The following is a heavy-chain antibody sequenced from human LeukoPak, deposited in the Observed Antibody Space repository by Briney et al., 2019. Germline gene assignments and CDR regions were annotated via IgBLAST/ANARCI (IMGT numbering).Heavy chain of an antibody. CDR1: GFTFSSYA. Sequence: PGGSLRLSCAASGFTFSSYAMSWVRQPPGKGLEWIGEINHSGSTNYNPSLKSRVTISVDTSKNQFSLKLSSVTAADTAVYYCASSGSWRQWLDYWGQGTLVTVSS. J-gene: IGHJ4*02. CDR3: ASSGSWRQWLDY. D-gene: IGHD6-19*01. CDR2: INHSGST. V-gene: IGHV4-34*01.